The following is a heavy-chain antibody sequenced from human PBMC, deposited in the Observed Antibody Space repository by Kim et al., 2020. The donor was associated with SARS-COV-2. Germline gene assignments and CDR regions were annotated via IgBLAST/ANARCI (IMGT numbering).Heavy chain of an antibody. CDR1: GGSTSSSNYY. Sequence: SETLSLTCTVSGGSTSSSNYYWGWIRQPPGKGPEWIGCIFHSGSAYYNPSLKSRVTIPVDTSKNQFSLKLTSVTAADTAVYYCATEGGSWDYFDYWGQGALVTVSS. V-gene: IGHV4-39*01. D-gene: IGHD6-13*01. CDR3: ATEGGSWDYFDY. J-gene: IGHJ4*02. CDR2: IFHSGSA.